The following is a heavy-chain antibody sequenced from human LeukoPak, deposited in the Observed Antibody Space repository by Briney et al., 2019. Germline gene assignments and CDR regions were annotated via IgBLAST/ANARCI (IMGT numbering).Heavy chain of an antibody. CDR2: IKSGGEDT. CDR3: AKAMAGGFNYGPFDY. J-gene: IGHJ4*02. CDR1: GLTFSGQW. V-gene: IGHV3-23*01. Sequence: PGGSLTLSCAASGLTFSGQWMNWVRQAPGKGLEWVSSIKSGGEDTYYADSVKGRFTISRDNSKSTVYLQMHSLRAEDMAVYYCAKAMAGGFNYGPFDYWGQGTLVTVSS. D-gene: IGHD5-18*01.